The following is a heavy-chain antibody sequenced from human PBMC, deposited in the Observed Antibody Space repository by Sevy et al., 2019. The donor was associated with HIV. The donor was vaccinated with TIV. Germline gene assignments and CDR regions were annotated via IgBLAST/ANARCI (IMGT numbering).Heavy chain of an antibody. D-gene: IGHD3-10*01. V-gene: IGHV3-7*01. J-gene: IGHJ4*02. CDR1: GFNFRSYW. Sequence: GGSLSLSCEVSGFNFRSYWMSWVRQAPGKGLEWVANIKHDGSEQYYLDSVKGRFTVSRDNGKNSLYLQMTSLRVDDAAVYYCARERQEEDKSGAKFDYWGRGTLVTVSS. CDR2: IKHDGSEQ. CDR3: ARERQEEDKSGAKFDY.